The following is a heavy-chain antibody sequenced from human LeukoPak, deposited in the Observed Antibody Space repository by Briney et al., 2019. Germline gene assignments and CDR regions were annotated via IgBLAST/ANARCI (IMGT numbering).Heavy chain of an antibody. Sequence: PGGSLRLSCAASGFTVSSNYMSWVRQAPGKGLEWVSVIYSGGSTYYADSVKGRFTISRDNSKNTLYLQMNSLRAEDTAVYYCASKPYCSGGSCSPGAFDIWGQGTMVTVSS. CDR2: IYSGGST. CDR1: GFTVSSNY. V-gene: IGHV3-66*01. J-gene: IGHJ3*02. CDR3: ASKPYCSGGSCSPGAFDI. D-gene: IGHD2-15*01.